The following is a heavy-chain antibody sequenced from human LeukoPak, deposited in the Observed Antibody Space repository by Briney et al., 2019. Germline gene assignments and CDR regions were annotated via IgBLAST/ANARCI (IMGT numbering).Heavy chain of an antibody. CDR3: ARLHCSGGSCHYYYYYMDV. Sequence: SETLSLTCAVYGASFSGFHWSWIRQPPGKGLEWIGYIYYSGSTNYNPSLKSRVTISVDTSKNQFSLKLSSVTAADTAVYYCARLHCSGGSCHYYYYYMDVWGKGTTVTISS. V-gene: IGHV4-59*01. D-gene: IGHD2-15*01. CDR2: IYYSGST. J-gene: IGHJ6*03. CDR1: GASFSGFH.